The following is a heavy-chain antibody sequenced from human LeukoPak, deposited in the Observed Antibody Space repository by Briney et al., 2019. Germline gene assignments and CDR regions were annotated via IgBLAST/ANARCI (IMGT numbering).Heavy chain of an antibody. J-gene: IGHJ4*02. CDR2: TSGSGGST. CDR3: ARQLGYCSSTSCYADKVDY. D-gene: IGHD2-2*01. V-gene: IGHV3-23*01. Sequence: GGSLRLSCAASGFTFSSCAMTWVRQAPGKGLEWVSATSGSGGSTYYADSVEGRFTISRDNSKNTLYLQMNSLRAEDTAVYYCARQLGYCSSTSCYADKVDYWGQGTLVTVSS. CDR1: GFTFSSCA.